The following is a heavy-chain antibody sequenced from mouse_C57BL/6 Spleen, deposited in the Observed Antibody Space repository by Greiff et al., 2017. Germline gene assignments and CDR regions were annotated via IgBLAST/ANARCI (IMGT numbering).Heavy chain of an antibody. Sequence: EVQGVESGGGLVKPGGSLQLSCAASGFTFSDYGMHWVRQAPEKGLEWVAYISSGSSTINYADKVQGLFTIPRDQAKNTLFLQMTSLRSEATAMYYCARRAVVARYWYFDVWGTGTTVTVSS. CDR3: ARRAVVARYWYFDV. CDR2: ISSGSSTI. J-gene: IGHJ1*03. CDR1: GFTFSDYG. D-gene: IGHD1-1*01. V-gene: IGHV5-17*01.